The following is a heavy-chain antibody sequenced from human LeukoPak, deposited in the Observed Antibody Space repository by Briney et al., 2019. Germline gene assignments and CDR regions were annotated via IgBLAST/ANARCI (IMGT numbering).Heavy chain of an antibody. CDR3: ARAGSSGWYET. V-gene: IGHV3-64*01. Sequence: GRSLRLSCAASAFTVSNYDMHWVRRAPGTGLEYVSAISDNVGSTYYTHSVKGRFTISRDNSKNTLYLQMGSLRPEDIVVYYCARAGSSGWYETCGQGALVTVSS. CDR2: ISDNVGST. CDR1: AFTVSNYD. D-gene: IGHD6-19*01. J-gene: IGHJ5*02.